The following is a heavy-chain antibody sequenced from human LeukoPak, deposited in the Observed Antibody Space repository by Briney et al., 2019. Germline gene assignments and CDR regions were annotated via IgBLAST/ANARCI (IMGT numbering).Heavy chain of an antibody. V-gene: IGHV4-59*01. Sequence: SETLSLTCTVSGGSISSDYWNWIRQSPGKGLEWIGYIYYSGATQYNPSLKSRVTISADTSKNQFSLKLNSLTTADTAVYYCTRGAGWLIDYWGQGILVTVSS. J-gene: IGHJ4*02. CDR2: IYYSGAT. D-gene: IGHD3-16*01. CDR1: GGSISSDY. CDR3: TRGAGWLIDY.